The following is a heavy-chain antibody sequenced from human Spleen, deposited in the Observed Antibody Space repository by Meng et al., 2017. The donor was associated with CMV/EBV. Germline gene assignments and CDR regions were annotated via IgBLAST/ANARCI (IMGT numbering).Heavy chain of an antibody. CDR2: LYHSGST. D-gene: IGHD2-2*01. V-gene: IGHV4-38-2*02. Sequence: SETLSLTCTVSGYSIRSGYYWGRIRQPPGKGLEWIGSLYHSGSTYYNPSLKSRITISVDASKNQFSLKVTSVTAADTAVYYCARGVVVPEVIMEGDNWFDPWGQGTLVTVSS. J-gene: IGHJ5*02. CDR3: ARGVVVPEVIMEGDNWFDP. CDR1: GYSIRSGYY.